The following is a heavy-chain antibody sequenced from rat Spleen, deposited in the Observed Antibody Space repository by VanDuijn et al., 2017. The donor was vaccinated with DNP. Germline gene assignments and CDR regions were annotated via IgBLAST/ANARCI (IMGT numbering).Heavy chain of an antibody. CDR3: ARVQLGYYALDA. Sequence: EVQLVESGGGLVQPGGSLKLSCAASGFNFRNYGMAWVRQAPTQGLEWVATIINDGSRTYYGDSVKGRFTISRDNAKSTLYLQMDSLRSEETATYYCARVQLGYYALDAWGQGTSVTVSS. V-gene: IGHV5-29*01. CDR2: IINDGSRT. J-gene: IGHJ4*01. CDR1: GFNFRNYG. D-gene: IGHD5-1*01.